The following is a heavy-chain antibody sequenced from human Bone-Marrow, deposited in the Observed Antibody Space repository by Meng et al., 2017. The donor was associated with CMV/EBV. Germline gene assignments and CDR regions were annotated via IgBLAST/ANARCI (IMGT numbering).Heavy chain of an antibody. D-gene: IGHD4-17*01. J-gene: IGHJ5*02. CDR1: GGSITFSY. Sequence: SGGSITFSYWTWMRQSPRKGLEWIASGRGASGTPKYNPSLKSRVTTSVDTSKNQFSLRLTSATAADTAVYYCARSGFSGDYVDWFDPWGQGTLVTVSS. V-gene: IGHV4-4*08. CDR2: GRGASGTP. CDR3: ARSGFSGDYVDWFDP.